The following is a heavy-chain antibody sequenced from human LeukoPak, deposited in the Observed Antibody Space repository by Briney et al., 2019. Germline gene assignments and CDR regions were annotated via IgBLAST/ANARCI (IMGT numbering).Heavy chain of an antibody. J-gene: IGHJ5*02. V-gene: IGHV1-18*01. CDR3: GRLGYCSGSGCPTSYYNWFDP. D-gene: IGHD2-15*01. Sequence: ASVKVSCKTSGYTFTNYGISWVRQAPGQRLEWMGWISAYNGNTNYAQRLQGRVTMTTDTSTSTAYMELRSLRSDDTAVYYCGRLGYCSGSGCPTSYYNWFDPWGQGTLVTVSS. CDR2: ISAYNGNT. CDR1: GYTFTNYG.